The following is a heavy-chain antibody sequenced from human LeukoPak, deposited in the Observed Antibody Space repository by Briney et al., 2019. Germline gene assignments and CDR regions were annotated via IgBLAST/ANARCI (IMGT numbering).Heavy chain of an antibody. V-gene: IGHV3-33*01. Sequence: GGSLRLSCAASGFTFSSYGMLWVRQAPGKGREGVAVMWYDGSNKYYADSVKGRFTISRDNSKNTLYLQMNSLRAEDTAVYYCARAGHGDYGLDYWGQGTLVTVSS. CDR3: ARAGHGDYGLDY. D-gene: IGHD4-17*01. CDR1: GFTFSSYG. J-gene: IGHJ4*02. CDR2: MWYDGSNK.